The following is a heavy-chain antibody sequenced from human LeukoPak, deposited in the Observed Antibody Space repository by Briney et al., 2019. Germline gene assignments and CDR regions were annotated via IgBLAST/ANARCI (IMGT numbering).Heavy chain of an antibody. V-gene: IGHV1-2*06. CDR2: INVNSGGT. CDR3: ARPLGYCSSNSCYLDV. CDR1: GYTFTGYY. J-gene: IGHJ6*03. D-gene: IGHD2-2*01. Sequence: ASVKVSCKASGYTFTGYYMHWVRQAPGQGLEWMGRINVNSGGTNYAQKFQGRVTMTRDTSISTAYMELRRLRSDDTAVYYCARPLGYCSSNSCYLDVWDKGTTVTVSS.